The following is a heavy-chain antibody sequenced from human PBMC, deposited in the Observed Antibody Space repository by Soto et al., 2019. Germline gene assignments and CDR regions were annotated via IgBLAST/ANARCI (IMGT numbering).Heavy chain of an antibody. CDR3: AREKYSSISYDVLDV. D-gene: IGHD6-19*01. CDR1: GFTFGSHW. J-gene: IGHJ3*01. V-gene: IGHV3-7*01. CDR2: IKEDGSEK. Sequence: GGSLRLSCAASGFTFGSHWMSWVRQAPGKGLEWVANIKEDGSEKYYVDSVKGRFTISRDNAKNSVYLEMNSLRAEDTAVYYCAREKYSSISYDVLDVWGLGTMVTVSS.